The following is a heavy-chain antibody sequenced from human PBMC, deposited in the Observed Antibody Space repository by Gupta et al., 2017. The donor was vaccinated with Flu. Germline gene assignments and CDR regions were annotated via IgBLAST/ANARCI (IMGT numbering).Heavy chain of an antibody. CDR2: ISSSGSTI. V-gene: IGHV3-11*01. Sequence: IRQAPGKGLEWDSYISSSGSTIYYADSVKGRFTISRDNAKNSLHLQINSLRAEDTAVYYCARDTVDRDGMDVWGQGTTVTVSS. J-gene: IGHJ6*02. D-gene: IGHD4-4*01. CDR3: ARDTVDRDGMDV.